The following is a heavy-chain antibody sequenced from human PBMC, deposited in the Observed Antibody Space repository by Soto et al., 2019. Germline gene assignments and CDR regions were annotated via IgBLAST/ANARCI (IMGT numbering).Heavy chain of an antibody. CDR3: ARVPSISKHERPKGSETVWFDP. CDR2: ISSSSSTI. CDR1: GFTFSSYS. D-gene: IGHD3-3*02. Sequence: GGSLRLSCAASGFTFSSYSMNWVRQAPGKGLEWVSYISSSSSTIYYADSVKGRFTISRDNAKNSLYLQMNSLRAEDTAVYYCARVPSISKHERPKGSETVWFDPWGQGTLVTVSS. J-gene: IGHJ5*02. V-gene: IGHV3-48*01.